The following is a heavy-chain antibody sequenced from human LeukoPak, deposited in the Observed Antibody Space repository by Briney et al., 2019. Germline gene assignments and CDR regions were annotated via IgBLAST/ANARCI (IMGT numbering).Heavy chain of an antibody. D-gene: IGHD5-18*01. Sequence: SETLSLTCTVSGGSISSSSYYWGWIRQPPGKGLEWIGSIYYSGSTYYNPSLKSRVTISVDTSKNQFSLKLSSVTAADTAVYYCASAGYSYGFDYWGQGTLVTVSS. V-gene: IGHV4-39*01. CDR1: GGSISSSSYY. CDR2: IYYSGST. J-gene: IGHJ4*02. CDR3: ASAGYSYGFDY.